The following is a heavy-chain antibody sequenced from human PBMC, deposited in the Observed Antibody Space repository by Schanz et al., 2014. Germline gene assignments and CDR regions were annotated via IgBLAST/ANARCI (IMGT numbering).Heavy chain of an antibody. Sequence: QVPLVQSGAEVKKPGASVKVSCKVSGYSLNELSMHWVRQAPGRGLEWMGKINPSSGTTRIAQNFQGRLTVTRDTSTSTVNMELSSLRSEDTAVYYCARGGFCDSTSFDSWGQGTLVTVSS. CDR1: GYSLNELS. CDR2: INPSSGTT. V-gene: IGHV1-46*02. CDR3: ARGGFCDSTSFDS. J-gene: IGHJ4*02. D-gene: IGHD2-2*01.